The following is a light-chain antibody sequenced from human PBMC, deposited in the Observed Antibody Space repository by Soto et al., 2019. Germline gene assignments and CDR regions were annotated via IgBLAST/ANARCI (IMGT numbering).Light chain of an antibody. CDR1: QSLLHSNGYNY. Sequence: DIVMTQSPLSLPVTPGEPASISCRSSQSLLHSNGYNYLHWYLQKPGQSPQLLIYLGSNRASGVPDRFSGSGSGTDFTLKISRVEAEDVGVYYCMQTLQTLYIFGQGTKLEIK. CDR3: MQTLQTLYI. V-gene: IGKV2-28*01. CDR2: LGS. J-gene: IGKJ2*01.